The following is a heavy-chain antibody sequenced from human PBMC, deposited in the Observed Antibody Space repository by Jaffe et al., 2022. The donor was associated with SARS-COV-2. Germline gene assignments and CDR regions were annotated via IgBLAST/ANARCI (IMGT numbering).Heavy chain of an antibody. J-gene: IGHJ6*02. V-gene: IGHV5-51*01. CDR1: GYSFTSYW. CDR3: ARSGGEAVAGTFRSLNYYYYYGMDV. D-gene: IGHD6-19*01. CDR2: IYPGDSDT. Sequence: EVQLVQSGAEVKKPGESLKISCKGSGYSFTSYWIGWVRQMPGKGLEWMGIIYPGDSDTRYSPSFQGQVTISADKSISTAYLQWSSLKASDTAMYYCARSGGEAVAGTFRSLNYYYYYGMDVWGQGTTVTVSS.